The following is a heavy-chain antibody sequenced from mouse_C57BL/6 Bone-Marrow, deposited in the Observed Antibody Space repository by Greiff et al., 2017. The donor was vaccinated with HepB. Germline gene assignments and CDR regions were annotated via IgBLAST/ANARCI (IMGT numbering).Heavy chain of an antibody. D-gene: IGHD2-10*01. J-gene: IGHJ4*01. Sequence: QVHVKQPGAELVRPGTSVKLSCKASGYTFTSYWMHWVKQRPGQGLEWIGVIDPSDSYTNYNQKFKGKATLTVDTSSSTAYMQLSSLTSEDSAVYYCASSTYYGNWDYAMDYWGQGTSVTVSS. CDR3: ASSTYYGNWDYAMDY. CDR1: GYTFTSYW. V-gene: IGHV1-59*01. CDR2: IDPSDSYT.